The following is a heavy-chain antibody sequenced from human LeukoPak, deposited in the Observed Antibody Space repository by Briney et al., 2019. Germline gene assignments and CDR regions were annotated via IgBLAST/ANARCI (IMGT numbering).Heavy chain of an antibody. CDR3: ARDVVVVVAATQSRYFQH. CDR2: ISYDGSNK. Sequence: SGGSLRLSCAASGFTFSSYAMHWVRQAPGKGLEWVAVISYDGSNKYYADSVKGRFTISRDNSKNTLYPQMNSLRAEDTAVYYCARDVVVVVAATQSRYFQHWGQGTLVTVSS. CDR1: GFTFSSYA. V-gene: IGHV3-30-3*01. D-gene: IGHD2-15*01. J-gene: IGHJ1*01.